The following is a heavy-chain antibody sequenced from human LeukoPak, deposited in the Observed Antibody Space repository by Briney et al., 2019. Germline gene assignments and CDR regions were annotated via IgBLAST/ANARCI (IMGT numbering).Heavy chain of an antibody. V-gene: IGHV4-34*01. CDR3: ARHSRTYYDVLTGPYGGSFDY. J-gene: IGHJ4*02. CDR1: GESFSGHY. CDR2: IYQSGST. D-gene: IGHD3-9*01. Sequence: SETLSLTCAVYGESFSGHYWSWIRQPPAKGLEWIGEIYQSGSTNYNPSLKSRVTISADTSKNQFSLKVSPVTAADTAVYYCARHSRTYYDVLTGPYGGSFDYWGQRTLVTVSS.